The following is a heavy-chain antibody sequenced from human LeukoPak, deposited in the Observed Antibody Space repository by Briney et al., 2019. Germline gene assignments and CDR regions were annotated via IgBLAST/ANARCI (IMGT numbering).Heavy chain of an antibody. Sequence: ASVKVSCKASGGTFSSYPVSWVRQAPGQGLEWMGGIIPIFDTPTYAQKFQGRVTITADESTSTAYMELSSLRSEDTAVYYCARGIGQQYSGYELHHWGQGTLVTVSS. CDR3: ARGIGQQYSGYELHH. CDR1: GGTFSSYP. CDR2: IIPIFDTP. V-gene: IGHV1-69*13. D-gene: IGHD5-12*01. J-gene: IGHJ5*02.